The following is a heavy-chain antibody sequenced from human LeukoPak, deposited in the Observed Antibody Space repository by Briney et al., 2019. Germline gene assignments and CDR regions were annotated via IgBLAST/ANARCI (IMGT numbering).Heavy chain of an antibody. CDR1: GGSFSGYY. CDR3: ARVGCSSTSCYLSYALNWFDP. J-gene: IGHJ5*02. D-gene: IGHD2-2*01. CDR2: INHSGST. Sequence: NPSETLSLTCAVYGGSFSGYYWSWIRQPPGKGLEWIGEINHSGSTNYNPSLKSRVTISVETSKNQFSLKLSSVTAADTAVYYWARVGCSSTSCYLSYALNWFDPWGQGTLVTVSS. V-gene: IGHV4-34*01.